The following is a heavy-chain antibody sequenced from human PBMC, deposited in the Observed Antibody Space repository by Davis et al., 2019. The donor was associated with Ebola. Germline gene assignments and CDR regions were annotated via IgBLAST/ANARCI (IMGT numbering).Heavy chain of an antibody. CDR1: GFTFTNSA. D-gene: IGHD1-14*01. CDR2: IVVGNVNT. Sequence: SVKVSCKASGFTFTNSAMQWVRQALGQRPEWIGSIVVGNVNTNYAQKFQGRVTITRDMSTSTSYLDLSNLRSEDTAVYYCAASAGTVGNFDYWGQGTLVTVSS. CDR3: AASAGTVGNFDY. J-gene: IGHJ4*01. V-gene: IGHV1-58*02.